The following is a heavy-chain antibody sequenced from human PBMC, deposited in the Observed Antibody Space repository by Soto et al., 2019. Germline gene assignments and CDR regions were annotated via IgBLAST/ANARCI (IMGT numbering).Heavy chain of an antibody. J-gene: IGHJ5*02. CDR1: GGTFSSYA. CDR2: IIPIFGTA. CDR3: ARGQRYYGGNSDWFDP. D-gene: IGHD4-17*01. V-gene: IGHV1-69*01. Sequence: QVQLVQSGAEVKKPGSSVKVSCKASGGTFSSYAISWVRQAPGQGLEWMGGIIPIFGTANYAQKFQGRVTITADESTITAYMELSSLRSEDTAVYYCARGQRYYGGNSDWFDPWGQGTLVTVSS.